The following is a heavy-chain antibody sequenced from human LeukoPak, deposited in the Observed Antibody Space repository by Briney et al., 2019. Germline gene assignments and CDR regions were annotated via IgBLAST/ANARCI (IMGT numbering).Heavy chain of an antibody. CDR2: IYHSGST. V-gene: IGHV4-38-2*02. J-gene: IGHJ5*02. CDR3: ARDKGEWLRWEYNWFDP. D-gene: IGHD5-12*01. CDR1: GYSISSGYY. Sequence: PSETLSLTCTVSGYSISSGYYWGWIRQPPGKGLEWIGSIYHSGSTYYNPSLKSRVTISVDTSKNQFSLKLSSVTAADTAVYYCARDKGEWLRWEYNWFDPWGQGTLVTVSS.